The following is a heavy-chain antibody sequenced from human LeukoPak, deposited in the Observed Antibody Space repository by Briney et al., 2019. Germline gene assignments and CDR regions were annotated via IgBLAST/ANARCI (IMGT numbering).Heavy chain of an antibody. CDR1: GFTFDDYA. J-gene: IGHJ6*02. D-gene: IGHD2-15*01. CDR3: ARTGYYYDGMDV. V-gene: IGHV3-9*01. Sequence: GGSLRLSCAASGFTFDDYAMHWVRQAPGKGLEWVSGISWNSGSIGYADSVKGRFTISRDNAKNSLYLQMNSLRVEDTAVYYCARTGYYYDGMDVWGQGTTVTVSS. CDR2: ISWNSGSI.